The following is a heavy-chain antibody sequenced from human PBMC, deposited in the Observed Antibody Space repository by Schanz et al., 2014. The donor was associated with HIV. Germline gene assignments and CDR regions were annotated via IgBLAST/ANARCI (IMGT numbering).Heavy chain of an antibody. Sequence: EVQLLESGGGLVQPGGSLRLSCAASGFMFSSYGMSWVRQAPGKGLEWVSIISSGGGRTYYADSVKGRFTISRDNSRNTLYLQMNTLRAEDTAVYYCAKGYGDYYWYFDLWGRGTLVTVSS. CDR3: AKGYGDYYWYFDL. CDR1: GFMFSSYG. D-gene: IGHD4-17*01. J-gene: IGHJ2*01. V-gene: IGHV3-23*01. CDR2: ISSGGGRT.